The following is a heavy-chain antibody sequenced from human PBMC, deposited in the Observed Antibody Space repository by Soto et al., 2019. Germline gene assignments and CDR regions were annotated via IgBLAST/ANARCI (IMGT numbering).Heavy chain of an antibody. CDR1: GASVSSGGYY. CDR2: IYYNGIT. CDR3: ARGYSSGYLGNWFDP. Sequence: QVQLQESGPGLVKPSQTLSLTCTVSGASVSSGGYYCSWIRQHPGKGPEWIGHIYYNGITYYNPSLKIRVTISVDMSKNQFSLNLSSVTAADTAVYYCARGYSSGYLGNWFDPWGQGTLVTVSS. V-gene: IGHV4-31*03. D-gene: IGHD3-22*01. J-gene: IGHJ5*02.